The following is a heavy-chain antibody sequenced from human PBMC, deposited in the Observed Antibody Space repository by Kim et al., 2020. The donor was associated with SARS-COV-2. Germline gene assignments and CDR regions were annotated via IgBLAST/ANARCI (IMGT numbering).Heavy chain of an antibody. V-gene: IGHV1-46*01. CDR3: ARFDGSGTTEADY. J-gene: IGHJ4*02. Sequence: YEQKFQGRVTMTRDTSTSTVYMELSSLRSEDTAVYYCARFDGSGTTEADYWGQGTLVTVSS. D-gene: IGHD3-10*01.